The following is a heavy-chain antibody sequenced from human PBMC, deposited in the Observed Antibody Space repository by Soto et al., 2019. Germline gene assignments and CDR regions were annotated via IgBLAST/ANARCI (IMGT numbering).Heavy chain of an antibody. CDR2: IYHSGST. CDR3: ARGNYYYYGRDV. Sequence: PSETLSLTCAVSGGSISSGGYSWSWIRQPPGKGLEWIGYIYHSGSTYYNPSLKSRVTISVDRSKNQFSLKLSSVTAADTAVYDCARGNYYYYGRDVWGKGTTVTVS. J-gene: IGHJ6*04. V-gene: IGHV4-30-2*01. CDR1: GGSISSGGYS.